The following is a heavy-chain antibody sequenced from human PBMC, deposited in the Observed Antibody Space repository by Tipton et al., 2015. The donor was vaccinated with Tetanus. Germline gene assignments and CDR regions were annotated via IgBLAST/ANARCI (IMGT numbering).Heavy chain of an antibody. J-gene: IGHJ2*01. Sequence: TLSLTCIVSGGSMSGSGHYGAWVRQSPGKGLEWIGSISYSGRTYYSPSLKSRVNMSVDTSKKDFSVRLGSVTAADTAVYFCARLFNWGSGYFFFDLWGRGTLVTVSS. V-gene: IGHV4-39*02. CDR1: GGSMSGSGHY. CDR3: ARLFNWGSGYFFFDL. CDR2: ISYSGRT. D-gene: IGHD7-27*01.